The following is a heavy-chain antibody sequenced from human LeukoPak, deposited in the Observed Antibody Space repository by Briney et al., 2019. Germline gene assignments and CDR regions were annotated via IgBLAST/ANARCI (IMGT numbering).Heavy chain of an antibody. D-gene: IGHD3-9*01. CDR3: ARYNSLPSYDILTGYFPVFDY. Sequence: SETLSLTCTVSGGSISSGGYYWSWIRQHPGKGLEWIGYIYYSGSTYYNPSLRSRVTISVDTSKNQFSLKLSSVTAADTAMYYCARYNSLPSYDILTGYFPVFDYWGQGTLVTVSS. V-gene: IGHV4-31*03. CDR2: IYYSGST. CDR1: GGSISSGGYY. J-gene: IGHJ4*02.